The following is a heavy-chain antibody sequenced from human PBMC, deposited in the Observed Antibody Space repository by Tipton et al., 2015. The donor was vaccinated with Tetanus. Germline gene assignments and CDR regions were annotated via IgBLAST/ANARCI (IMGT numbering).Heavy chain of an antibody. D-gene: IGHD6-13*01. J-gene: IGHJ4*02. CDR1: GFIFSSYS. CDR2: IDSTSTYI. V-gene: IGHV3-21*01. Sequence: LSLTCAASGFIFSSYSMNWIRQAPGKGLEWVSSIDSTSTYIYHADSVKGRFTISRDNAKNLLYLQMNSLRAEDTAVYYCAEGSSTWYYWGQGALVTVSS. CDR3: AEGSSTWYY.